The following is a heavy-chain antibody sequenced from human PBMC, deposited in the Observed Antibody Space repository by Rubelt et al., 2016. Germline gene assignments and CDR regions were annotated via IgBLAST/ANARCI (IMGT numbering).Heavy chain of an antibody. D-gene: IGHD2-2*01. CDR2: INSDGSST. V-gene: IGHV3-74*02. J-gene: IGHJ4*02. Sequence: EEQLLESGGGLVQPGGSLRLSCAASGFIFSNYAMSWVRQAPGKGLEWVSRINSDGSSTSYADSVKGRSTITRENAKNRRDLQRTSLRAEETAVYYCGGLSSKTNIAQASASHWGQGALVTVSS. CDR1: GFIFSNYA. CDR3: GGLSSKTNIAQASASH.